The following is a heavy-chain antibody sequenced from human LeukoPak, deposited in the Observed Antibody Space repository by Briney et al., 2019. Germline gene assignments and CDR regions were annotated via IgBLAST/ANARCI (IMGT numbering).Heavy chain of an antibody. CDR1: GYTFTIYV. CDR2: ISAYNGNT. CDR3: ARGTEERYFDWLFGY. Sequence: ASVKVSCRASGYTFTIYVISLVPQAPGQGLEWMGWISAYNGNTNYAQKLQGRVTMTTDKSTSTAYMELRSLRSDDTAVYYCARGTEERYFDWLFGYWGKGTLVTVSS. V-gene: IGHV1-18*01. D-gene: IGHD3-9*01. J-gene: IGHJ4*02.